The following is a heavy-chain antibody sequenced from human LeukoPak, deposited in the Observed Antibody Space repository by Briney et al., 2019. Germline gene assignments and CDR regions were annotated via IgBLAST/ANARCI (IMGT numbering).Heavy chain of an antibody. J-gene: IGHJ4*02. Sequence: SVKVSCKASGGTFSSYAISWVRQAPGQGLEWMGGIILIFGTANYAQKFQGRVTITTDESTSTAYMELSSLRSEDTAVYYCARAITGGLYYFDYWGQGTLVTVSS. CDR3: ARAITGGLYYFDY. V-gene: IGHV1-69*05. CDR2: IILIFGTA. CDR1: GGTFSSYA. D-gene: IGHD1-20*01.